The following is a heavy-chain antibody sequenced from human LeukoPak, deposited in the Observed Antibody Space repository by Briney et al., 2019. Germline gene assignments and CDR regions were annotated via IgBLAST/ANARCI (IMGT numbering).Heavy chain of an antibody. D-gene: IGHD5-18*01. J-gene: IGHJ4*02. CDR2: DSGRT. CDR1: GGSMTTHR. CDR3: TTIKRGNIFGYFDF. Sequence: SETLSLTCTVSGGSMTTHRWNWIRQTPGKGLEWIGYDSGRTKENPSLKSRVTLSADTSKNQLSLGLSSVTAADTAVYYCTTIKRGNIFGYFDFWGQGILVTVSS. V-gene: IGHV4-59*11.